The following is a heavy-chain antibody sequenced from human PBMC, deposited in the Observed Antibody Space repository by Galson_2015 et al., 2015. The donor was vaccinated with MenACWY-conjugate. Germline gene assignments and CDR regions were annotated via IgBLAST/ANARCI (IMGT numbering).Heavy chain of an antibody. CDR3: ARIPTWGSSFGYFDY. D-gene: IGHD7-27*01. CDR2: IYDGGSS. V-gene: IGHV4-39*07. CDR1: GDSISSLHYY. J-gene: IGHJ4*02. Sequence: ETLSLTCTLSGDSISSLHYYWGWIRQPPGKGLEWIGSIYDGGSSYYNPSLKSRVTISVDRSKNQFSLKLRSVTAADTAVYYCARIPTWGSSFGYFDYWGQGILVAVSS.